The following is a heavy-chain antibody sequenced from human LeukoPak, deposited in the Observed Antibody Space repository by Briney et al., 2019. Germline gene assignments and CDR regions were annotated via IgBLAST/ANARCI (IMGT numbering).Heavy chain of an antibody. CDR2: ISTTSSYI. Sequence: GGSLRLSCAASGFTFSSYSMNWVRQAPGKGLEWVSSISTTSSYIYYADSVKGLFTISRDNAKNSVYLQMNSLRAEDTAVYYCARGDITIFGVVQEYYYYYMDVWGKGTTVTVSS. CDR3: ARGDITIFGVVQEYYYYYMDV. D-gene: IGHD3-3*01. CDR1: GFTFSSYS. J-gene: IGHJ6*03. V-gene: IGHV3-21*01.